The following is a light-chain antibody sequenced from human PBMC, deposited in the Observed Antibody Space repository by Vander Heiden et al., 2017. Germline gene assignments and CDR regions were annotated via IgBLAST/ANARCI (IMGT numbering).Light chain of an antibody. CDR1: SSNIGSNY. J-gene: IGLJ1*01. CDR3: SAWDDSLSAFYV. Sequence: QSVLTQPPSASGTPGQRDTISCSGRSSNIGSNYVYWYHQLPGPATNLLIYRNNKRLSGVPDRFSGSKSGTSASLAISGLRSEEEADYYCSAWDDSLSAFYVFGTGTKVTVL. CDR2: RNN. V-gene: IGLV1-47*01.